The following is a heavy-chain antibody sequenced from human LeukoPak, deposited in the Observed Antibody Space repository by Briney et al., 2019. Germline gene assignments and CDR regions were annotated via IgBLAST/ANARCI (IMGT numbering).Heavy chain of an antibody. CDR1: GFTFDDYA. CDR2: ISWNSGSI. V-gene: IGHV3-9*01. Sequence: PGRSLSLSCAASGFTFDDYAMHWLRQAPGKGLEWVSGISWNSGSIGYADSVKGRFTISRDNAKNSLYLQMNSLRAEDTALYYCAKDGYCSSTSCYTYYYYYGMDVWGQGTTVTVSS. CDR3: AKDGYCSSTSCYTYYYYYGMDV. D-gene: IGHD2-2*02. J-gene: IGHJ6*02.